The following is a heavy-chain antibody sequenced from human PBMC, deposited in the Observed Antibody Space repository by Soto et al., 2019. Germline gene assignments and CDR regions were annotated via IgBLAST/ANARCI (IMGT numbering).Heavy chain of an antibody. J-gene: IGHJ6*02. CDR1: GGSMTNYY. CDR3: ARDSGSPHYYGMDV. V-gene: IGHV4-59*01. CDR2: IYYSGST. D-gene: IGHD1-26*01. Sequence: QVQLQESGPGLVKPSETLSLTCTVSGGSMTNYYWSWIRQPPGKGLEWIGYIYYSGSTNYNPSLKSRVTISVDTSKNQFSLKLSSVTAADTAVYYCARDSGSPHYYGMDVWGQGTTVTVSS.